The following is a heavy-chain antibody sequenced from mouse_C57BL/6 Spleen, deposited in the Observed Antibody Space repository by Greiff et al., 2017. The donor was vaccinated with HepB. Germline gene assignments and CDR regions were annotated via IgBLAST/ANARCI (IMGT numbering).Heavy chain of an antibody. CDR1: GYAFTNYL. CDR3: ARDYDDYFDY. Sequence: VQLQQSGAELVRPGTSVKVSCKASGYAFTNYLIEWVKQRPGQGLEWIGVINPGSGGTNYNEKFKGKATLTADKSSSTAYMQLSSLTSEDSAVCFCARDYDDYFDYWGQGTTLTVSS. V-gene: IGHV1-54*01. CDR2: INPGSGGT. J-gene: IGHJ2*01. D-gene: IGHD2-4*01.